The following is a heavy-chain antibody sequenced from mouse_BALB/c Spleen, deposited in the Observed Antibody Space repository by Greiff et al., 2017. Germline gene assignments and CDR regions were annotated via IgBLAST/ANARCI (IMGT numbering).Heavy chain of an antibody. CDR3: ARSGYGAWFAY. CDR1: GYAFSSSW. V-gene: IGHV1-82*01. J-gene: IGHJ3*01. Sequence: QVQLKESGPELVKPGASVKISCKASGYAFSSSWMNWVKQRPGQGLEWIGRIYPGDGDTNYNGKFKGKATLTADKSSSTAYMQLSSLTSVDSAVYFCARSGYGAWFAYWGQGTLVTVSA. CDR2: IYPGDGDT. D-gene: IGHD1-1*02.